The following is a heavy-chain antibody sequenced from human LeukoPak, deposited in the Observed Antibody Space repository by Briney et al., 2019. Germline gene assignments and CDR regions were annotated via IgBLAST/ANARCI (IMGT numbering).Heavy chain of an antibody. CDR1: GGSISSYY. CDR3: ARGRSAYYYDSSGYQFDY. V-gene: IGHV4-4*07. J-gene: IGHJ4*02. Sequence: SETLSLTCTVSGGSISSYYWSWIRQPAGKGLEWIGRIYTSGSNNYNPSLKSRVTMSVDTSKNQFSLKLSSVTAADTAMYYCARGRSAYYYDSSGYQFDYWGQGTLVTVSS. CDR2: IYTSGSN. D-gene: IGHD3-22*01.